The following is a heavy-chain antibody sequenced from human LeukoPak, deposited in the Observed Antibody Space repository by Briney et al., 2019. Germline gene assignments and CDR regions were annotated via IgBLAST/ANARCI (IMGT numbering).Heavy chain of an antibody. CDR2: IKQDGSEE. Sequence: SGGSLTLSCAASGLTFRSYWMSGVRQAPGKGLEWVANIKQDGSEEYYVDSVKGRFTISRDNAKNSLYLQMNSLRAEDTAVYYCARVGYCSSTSCHGFEDWGQGTLVTVSS. CDR3: ARVGYCSSTSCHGFED. D-gene: IGHD2-2*01. J-gene: IGHJ4*02. V-gene: IGHV3-7*01. CDR1: GLTFRSYW.